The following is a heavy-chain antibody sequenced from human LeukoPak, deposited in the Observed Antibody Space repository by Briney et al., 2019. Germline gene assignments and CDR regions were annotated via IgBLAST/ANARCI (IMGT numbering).Heavy chain of an antibody. D-gene: IGHD1-26*01. CDR2: IRYDGNIK. CDR1: GFTFSGSA. J-gene: IGHJ4*02. CDR3: AKETDSGSYLDY. Sequence: GGSLKLSCAASGFTFSGSAMHWVRQAPGKGLEWVAFIRYDGNIKYYTDSVKGRFTISRDNSKNTLDLQMNSLRAEDTAVYYCAKETDSGSYLDYWGQGTLVTVSS. V-gene: IGHV3-30*02.